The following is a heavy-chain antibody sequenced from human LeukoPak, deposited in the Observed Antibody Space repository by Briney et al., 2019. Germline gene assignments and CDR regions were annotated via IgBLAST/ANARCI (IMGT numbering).Heavy chain of an antibody. D-gene: IGHD2-15*01. Sequence: PGGSLRLSCAASGFTFSSYSMNWVRQAPGKGLEWVSSISSSSSYIYYADSVKGRFTISRDNAKNSLYLQMNSLRAEDTAVYYCAREKDSGGSCDYWGQGTLVTVTS. CDR1: GFTFSSYS. J-gene: IGHJ4*02. CDR3: AREKDSGGSCDY. V-gene: IGHV3-21*01. CDR2: ISSSSSYI.